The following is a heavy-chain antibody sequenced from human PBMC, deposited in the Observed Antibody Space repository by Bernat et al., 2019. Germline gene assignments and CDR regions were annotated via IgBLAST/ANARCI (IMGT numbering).Heavy chain of an antibody. D-gene: IGHD3-3*01. Sequence: QVQLQESGPGLVKPSQTLSLTCTVSGGSISSGGYYWSWIRQHPGKGLEWIGYIYYSGSTYYNPSLKSLVTISVDTSKNQFSLKLSSVTAADTAVYYCARMNYDFSKNYYYYMDVWGKGTTVTVSS. V-gene: IGHV4-31*01. CDR3: ARMNYDFSKNYYYYMDV. J-gene: IGHJ6*03. CDR2: IYYSGST. CDR1: GGSISSGGYY.